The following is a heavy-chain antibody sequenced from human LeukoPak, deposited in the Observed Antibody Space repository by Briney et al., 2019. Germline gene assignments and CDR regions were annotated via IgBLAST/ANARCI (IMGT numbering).Heavy chain of an antibody. Sequence: PGGSLRLSCAASGFAFSNFAMHWVRQAPGKGLEWVAVVSYEGTIKYYSDSAKGRFTISRDNSNSLISLQMNDLTTEDTAVYYCAREIFDSWGQGTLVTVSP. CDR2: VSYEGTIK. V-gene: IGHV3-30*14. CDR1: GFAFSNFA. J-gene: IGHJ5*01. CDR3: AREIFDS.